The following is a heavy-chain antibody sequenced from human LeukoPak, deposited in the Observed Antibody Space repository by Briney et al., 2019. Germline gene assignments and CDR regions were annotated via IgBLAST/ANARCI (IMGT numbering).Heavy chain of an antibody. V-gene: IGHV1-18*01. CDR1: GYTFTTYG. CDR2: ISPYNSNT. J-gene: IGHJ4*02. CDR3: AKRYSYGLEPVPGVN. Sequence: GASVKVSCKSSGYTFTTYGISWMRQAPGQSLEWMGWISPYNSNTKYAQKLQGRVTMTTDTSTNTAYMEVRSLRSDDTAVYYCAKRYSYGLEPVPGVNWGQGTLVTVSS. D-gene: IGHD5-18*01.